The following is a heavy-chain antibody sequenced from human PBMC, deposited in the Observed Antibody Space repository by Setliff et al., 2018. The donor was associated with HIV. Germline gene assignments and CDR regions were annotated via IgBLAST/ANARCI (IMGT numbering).Heavy chain of an antibody. CDR3: ARGSASSPPNDYGEPSALNV. J-gene: IGHJ6*04. D-gene: IGHD4-17*01. Sequence: GGSLRLSCTASGFTFSNFAITWVRQAPGKGLEWVSAIGGSGFGTYYADSVKGRFTISRDNSKNTLYLQMNSLRAEDTAIYYCARGSASSPPNDYGEPSALNVWGKGTTVTVSS. CDR2: IGGSGFGT. CDR1: GFTFSNFA. V-gene: IGHV3-23*01.